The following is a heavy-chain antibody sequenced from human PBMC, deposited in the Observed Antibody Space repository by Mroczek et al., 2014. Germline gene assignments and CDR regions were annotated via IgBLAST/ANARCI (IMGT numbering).Heavy chain of an antibody. Sequence: QVQLQESGPGLVKPSQTLSLTCTVSGGSISSGSYDWTWIRQPAGKGLEWLGRIFTSGSTNYNPSLKSRVTMSLDTSKNQFSLNLRSVTAADTAVYYCVRRGSSPNNNWFDPWGQGTLVTVSS. CDR3: VRRGSSPNNNWFDP. J-gene: IGHJ5*02. V-gene: IGHV4-61*02. CDR2: IFTSGST. CDR1: GGSISSGSYD. D-gene: IGHD2-15*01.